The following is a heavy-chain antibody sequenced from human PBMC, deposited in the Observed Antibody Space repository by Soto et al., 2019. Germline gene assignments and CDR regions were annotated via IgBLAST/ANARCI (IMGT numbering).Heavy chain of an antibody. V-gene: IGHV3-30*03. J-gene: IGHJ4*02. D-gene: IGHD3-9*01. CDR3: TTAPPAEYDILIGYPFDY. Sequence: PGGSLRLSCAASGFTFSSYGMHWVRQAPGKGLEWVAVISYDGSNKYYADSVKGRFTISRDNSKNTLYLQMSSLRAEDTAVYYCTTAPPAEYDILIGYPFDYWGRGTLVTVSS. CDR1: GFTFSSYG. CDR2: ISYDGSNK.